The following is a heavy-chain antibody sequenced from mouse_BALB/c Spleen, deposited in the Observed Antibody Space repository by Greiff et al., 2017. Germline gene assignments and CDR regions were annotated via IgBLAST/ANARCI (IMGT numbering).Heavy chain of an antibody. Sequence: QVQLQQSGPELVKPGASVKISCKASGYAFSSSWMNWVKQRPGQGLEWIGRIYPGDGDTNYNGKFKGKATLTADKSSSTAYMQLSSLTSVDSAVYFCARGGFIFDYWGQGTTLTVSS. CDR3: ARGGFIFDY. J-gene: IGHJ2*01. V-gene: IGHV1-82*01. CDR2: IYPGDGDT. D-gene: IGHD1-1*01. CDR1: GYAFSSSW.